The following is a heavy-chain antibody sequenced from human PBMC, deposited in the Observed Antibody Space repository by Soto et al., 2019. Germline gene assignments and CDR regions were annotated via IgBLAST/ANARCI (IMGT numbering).Heavy chain of an antibody. V-gene: IGHV3-9*01. Sequence: GGSLRLSCAASGFTFDDYAMHWVRQAPGKGLEWVSGISWNSGSIGYADSVKGRFTISRDNAKNSLYLQMNSLRAEDTALYYCAKDRSGSYYNGVDYWGQGTLVTVSS. J-gene: IGHJ4*02. D-gene: IGHD3-10*01. CDR2: ISWNSGSI. CDR3: AKDRSGSYYNGVDY. CDR1: GFTFDDYA.